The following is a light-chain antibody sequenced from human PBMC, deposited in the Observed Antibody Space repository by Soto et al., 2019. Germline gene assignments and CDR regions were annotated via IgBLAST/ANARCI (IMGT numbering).Light chain of an antibody. CDR1: SSNIGAGYD. Sequence: QSVLTQPPSVSGAPGQRVTISCTGSSSNIGAGYDVHWYQQLPGTAPKLLIYGNNNRPSGVPDRFSGSKSGTSASLAITGLQAEDEADYYCQSYDSSLSRNWVFGGGTKVTVL. CDR2: GNN. J-gene: IGLJ3*02. CDR3: QSYDSSLSRNWV. V-gene: IGLV1-40*01.